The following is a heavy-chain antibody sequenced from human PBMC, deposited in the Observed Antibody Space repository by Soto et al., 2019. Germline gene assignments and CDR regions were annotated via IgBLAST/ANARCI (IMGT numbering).Heavy chain of an antibody. CDR3: ARKQLVSGYYYYYMDV. J-gene: IGHJ6*03. V-gene: IGHV3-48*01. Sequence: PGGSLRLYCAASGFTFSNYSMNWVRQAPGKGLEWVSYISSSSSTIYYADSVKGRFTISRDNAKNSLYLQMNSLRAEDTAVYYWARKQLVSGYYYYYMDVWGKGTTVTVSS. CDR1: GFTFSNYS. CDR2: ISSSSSTI. D-gene: IGHD6-6*01.